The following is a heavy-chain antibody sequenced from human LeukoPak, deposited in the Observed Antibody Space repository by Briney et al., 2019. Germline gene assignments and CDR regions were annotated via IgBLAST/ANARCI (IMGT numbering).Heavy chain of an antibody. J-gene: IGHJ6*03. D-gene: IGHD4-17*01. CDR2: IIPIFGTA. Sequence: SVKVSCKASGGTFSSYAISWVRQAPGQGLEWMGGIIPIFGTANYAQKFQGRVTITADKSTSTAYMELSSLRSEDTAVYYCARVGTTVTLPYYYYYYMDVWGKGTTVTVSS. CDR1: GGTFSSYA. V-gene: IGHV1-69*06. CDR3: ARVGTTVTLPYYYYYYMDV.